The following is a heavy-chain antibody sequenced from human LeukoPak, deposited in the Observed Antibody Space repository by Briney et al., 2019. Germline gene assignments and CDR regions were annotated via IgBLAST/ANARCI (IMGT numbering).Heavy chain of an antibody. V-gene: IGHV4-31*03. D-gene: IGHD4-11*01. CDR1: GGSVNTGGYY. Sequence: SETLSLTCTVSGGSVNTGGYYWTWIRQHPGKGLEWIGFIYYTGSAHYNPSLKSRVTISVDTSKNQFSLKLSSVTAADTAVYYCARVLADYKNSYHFEYWGLGTLVSVSS. CDR2: IYYTGSA. CDR3: ARVLADYKNSYHFEY. J-gene: IGHJ4*02.